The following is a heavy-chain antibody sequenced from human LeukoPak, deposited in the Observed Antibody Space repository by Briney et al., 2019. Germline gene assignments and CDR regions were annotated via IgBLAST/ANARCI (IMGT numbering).Heavy chain of an antibody. CDR3: ARVREDIVVVPAAAHFDY. V-gene: IGHV4-59*01. D-gene: IGHD2-2*01. CDR2: IYYSGST. CDR1: GGSISSYY. J-gene: IGHJ4*02. Sequence: PSETLSLTCTVSGGSISSYYWSWIRQPPGKGLEWIGYIYYSGSTNYNPSLKSRVTISVDTSKNQFSLKLSSVTAADTAVYYCARVREDIVVVPAAAHFDYWGQETLVTVSS.